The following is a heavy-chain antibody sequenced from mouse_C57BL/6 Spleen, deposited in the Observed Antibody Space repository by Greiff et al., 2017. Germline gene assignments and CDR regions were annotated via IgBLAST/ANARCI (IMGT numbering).Heavy chain of an antibody. D-gene: IGHD2-1*01. CDR1: GFTFSDYY. V-gene: IGHV5-16*01. Sequence: VKLVESEGGLVQPGSSMKLSCTASGFTFSDYYMAWVRQVPEKGLEWVANINYDGSSTYYLDSLKSRFIISRDNAKNILYLQMSSLKSEDTATYYCARERSNGNYDYWGQGTTLTVSS. CDR3: ARERSNGNYDY. CDR2: INYDGSST. J-gene: IGHJ2*01.